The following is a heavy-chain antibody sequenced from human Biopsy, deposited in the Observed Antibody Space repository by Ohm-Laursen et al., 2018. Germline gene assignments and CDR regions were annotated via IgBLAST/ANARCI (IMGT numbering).Heavy chain of an antibody. CDR1: SGSFTGHY. CDR3: TRGRRIPHWSGFDP. J-gene: IGHJ5*02. V-gene: IGHV4-34*01. Sequence: TLSLTCAVSSGSFTGHYWTWIPQPTGKGLEWIGEINHNGSTNSNPSLKSRVTLSVDTSKKLFSLKVNSGTAADTSVYSCTRGRRIPHWSGFDPWGRGTLVTVSS. D-gene: IGHD1-1*01. CDR2: INHNGST.